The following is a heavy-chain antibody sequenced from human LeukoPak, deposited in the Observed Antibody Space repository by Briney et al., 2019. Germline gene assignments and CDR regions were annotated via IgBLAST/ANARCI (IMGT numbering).Heavy chain of an antibody. D-gene: IGHD3-10*01. V-gene: IGHV1-8*01. CDR2: MNPNSGNT. J-gene: IGHJ6*02. Sequence: ASVKVSCKASGYTFTNYDINWVRQATGQGLEWMGWMNPNSGNTGYAQKFQGRVTMTRNTSISTAYMELSSLRSEDTAVYYCAKLIMVRGVIITFSNGMDVWGQGTTVTVSS. CDR3: AKLIMVRGVIITFSNGMDV. CDR1: GYTFTNYD.